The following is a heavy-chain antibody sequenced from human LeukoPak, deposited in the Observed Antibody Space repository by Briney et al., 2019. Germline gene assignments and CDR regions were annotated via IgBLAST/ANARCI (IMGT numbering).Heavy chain of an antibody. Sequence: ASVKVSCKASGYTFTSYYMHWVRQAPGQGLEWMGIINPSGGSTSYAQKFQGRVTMTRDTSTSTVYMELSSLRSEDTAVYYCARDSLDCSGGSCYSREYFQDWGQGTLVTVSS. V-gene: IGHV1-46*01. D-gene: IGHD2-15*01. J-gene: IGHJ1*01. CDR3: ARDSLDCSGGSCYSREYFQD. CDR2: INPSGGST. CDR1: GYTFTSYY.